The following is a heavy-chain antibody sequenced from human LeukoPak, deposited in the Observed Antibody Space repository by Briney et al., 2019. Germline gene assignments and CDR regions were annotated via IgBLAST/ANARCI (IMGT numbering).Heavy chain of an antibody. Sequence: GGSLRLSCAASGFTFDDYAMHWVRQVPGKGLEWVSGISWNSDSLNYADSVRGRFTISRDNAKNSLYLQMNSLRAEDTALYYCAKDLGNYYDTNAADYWGQGTLVTVSS. CDR1: GFTFDDYA. V-gene: IGHV3-9*01. D-gene: IGHD3-22*01. J-gene: IGHJ4*02. CDR2: ISWNSDSL. CDR3: AKDLGNYYDTNAADY.